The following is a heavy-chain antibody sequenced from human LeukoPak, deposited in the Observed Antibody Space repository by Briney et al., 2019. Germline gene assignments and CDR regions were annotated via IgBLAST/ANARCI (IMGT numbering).Heavy chain of an antibody. Sequence: ASVKVSCKASVYSFTNYYLHWVRQAPGQGPEWMGIINPSRGSATYAQKFQGRVIMTRDTSTSTVYMELNSLRSEDTAVYYCARNGWVGAPQLGAFDVWGQGTMVTVSS. CDR2: INPSRGSA. D-gene: IGHD1-26*01. J-gene: IGHJ3*01. CDR1: VYSFTNYY. V-gene: IGHV1-46*01. CDR3: ARNGWVGAPQLGAFDV.